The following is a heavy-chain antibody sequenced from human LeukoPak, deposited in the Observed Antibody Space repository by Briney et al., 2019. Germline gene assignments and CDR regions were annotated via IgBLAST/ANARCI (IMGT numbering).Heavy chain of an antibody. CDR3: ARSLDYGSGSRIFDY. CDR2: ISSSSSTI. V-gene: IGHV3-11*04. J-gene: IGHJ4*02. CDR1: GFTFSDYY. Sequence: GGSLRLSCAASGFTFSDYYMSWIRQAPGKGLEWVSYISSSSSTIYYADSVKGRFTISRDNAKNSLYLQMNSLRDEDTAVYYCARSLDYGSGSRIFDYWGQGTLVTVSS. D-gene: IGHD3-10*01.